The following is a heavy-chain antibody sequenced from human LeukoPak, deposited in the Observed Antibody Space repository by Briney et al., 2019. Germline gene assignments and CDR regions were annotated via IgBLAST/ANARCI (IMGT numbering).Heavy chain of an antibody. Sequence: GGSLRLSCAASGFTVSSDYMTWVRQAPGKGLEWVSAIYSGGSTHYADSVKGRFTISRDNSKNTLYLQMSSLRPEDTAVYYCATHPSMSGRVDYYMDVWGKGTTVTVSS. CDR1: GFTVSSDY. D-gene: IGHD2-15*01. CDR2: IYSGGST. J-gene: IGHJ6*03. CDR3: ATHPSMSGRVDYYMDV. V-gene: IGHV3-66*02.